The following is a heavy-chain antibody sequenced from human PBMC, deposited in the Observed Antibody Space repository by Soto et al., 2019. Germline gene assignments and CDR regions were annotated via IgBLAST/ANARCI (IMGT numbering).Heavy chain of an antibody. J-gene: IGHJ4*02. Sequence: ASVKVSCKASGYSFTYYAIHWVRQAPGQRLEWMGWINTGYGNSKYSQNFQGRVTITRDTSASTAYMELSSLRSEDTAVYYCARDRYYGSGTYNYFDYWGQGTLVTSPQ. CDR1: GYSFTYYA. D-gene: IGHD3-10*01. V-gene: IGHV1-3*04. CDR3: ARDRYYGSGTYNYFDY. CDR2: INTGYGNS.